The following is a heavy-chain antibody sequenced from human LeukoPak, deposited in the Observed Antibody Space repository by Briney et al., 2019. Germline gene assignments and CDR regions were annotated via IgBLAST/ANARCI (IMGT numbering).Heavy chain of an antibody. D-gene: IGHD6-25*01. V-gene: IGHV3-7*01. CDR1: GFTFSSSW. CDR2: IKQDGSEK. Sequence: GGSLRLSCAASGFTFSSSWMSWVRQAPGKGLEWVANIKQDGSEKYYVDSVKGRFTISRDNAKNSLYLQMNSLRAEDTAVYYCARGAAYYMDVWGKGTTVTVSS. CDR3: ARGAAYYMDV. J-gene: IGHJ6*03.